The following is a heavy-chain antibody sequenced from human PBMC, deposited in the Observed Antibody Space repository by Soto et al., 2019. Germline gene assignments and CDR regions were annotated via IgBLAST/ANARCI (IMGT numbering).Heavy chain of an antibody. CDR1: GGSVGRRSAY. CDR2: LFSGST. J-gene: IGHJ5*02. V-gene: IGHV4-39*01. Sequence: QLQLQESGPGLVKPSETLSLTCTVSGGSVGRRSAYLGWVRQPPGKGLEWIGTLFSGSTYSNPSLKSRVTISVDTSKNQFSLKLTSVAATDTAIYYCATTRGIAVGGSFDTWGQGILDTVSS. CDR3: ATTRGIAVGGSFDT. D-gene: IGHD6-19*01.